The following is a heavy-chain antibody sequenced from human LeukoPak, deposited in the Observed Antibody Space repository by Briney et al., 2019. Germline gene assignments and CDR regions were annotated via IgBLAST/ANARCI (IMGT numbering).Heavy chain of an antibody. J-gene: IGHJ4*02. CDR3: ARALTMIVVVPHY. CDR1: GYTFTSYA. CDR2: INAGNGNT. D-gene: IGHD3-22*01. Sequence: ASVKVSCKASGYTFTSYAMHWVRQAPGQRLEWMGWINAGNGNTKYSQKFQGRVTMTRDTSTSTVYMELSSLRSEDTAVYYCARALTMIVVVPHYWGQGTLVTVSS. V-gene: IGHV1-3*01.